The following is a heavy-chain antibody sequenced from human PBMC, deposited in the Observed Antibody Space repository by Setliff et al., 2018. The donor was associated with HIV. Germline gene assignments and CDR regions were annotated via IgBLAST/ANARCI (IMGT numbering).Heavy chain of an antibody. CDR3: AREPTYYYESSGPYDAFDI. CDR2: ISYDGNVK. Sequence: QPGGSLRLSCAASGFTFSYFAMHWVRQAPGKGLEWVAVISYDGNVKYYADSVKGRFTISRDNSKNTLYVQMNSLRPEDTAVYYCAREPTYYYESSGPYDAFDIWGQGTMVTVSS. D-gene: IGHD3-22*01. V-gene: IGHV3-30*04. CDR1: GFTFSYFA. J-gene: IGHJ3*02.